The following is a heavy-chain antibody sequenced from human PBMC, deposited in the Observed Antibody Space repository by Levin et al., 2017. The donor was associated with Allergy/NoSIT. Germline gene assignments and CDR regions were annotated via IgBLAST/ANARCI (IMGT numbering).Heavy chain of an antibody. Sequence: PGGSLRLSCAASGFTFSSYAISWDRQAPGKGLEWVSAISGSGGSTYYADSVKGRFTISRDNSKNTLYLQMNSLRAEDTAVYYCAKDEDYYGSGSYSCPDYWGQGTLVTVSS. CDR2: ISGSGGST. D-gene: IGHD3-10*01. V-gene: IGHV3-23*01. CDR1: GFTFSSYA. J-gene: IGHJ4*02. CDR3: AKDEDYYGSGSYSCPDY.